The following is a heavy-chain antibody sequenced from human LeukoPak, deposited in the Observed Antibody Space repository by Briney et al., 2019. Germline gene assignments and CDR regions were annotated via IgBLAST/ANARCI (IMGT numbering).Heavy chain of an antibody. CDR1: GFTFSNYW. D-gene: IGHD3-3*01. V-gene: IGHV3-7*01. CDR2: IKQDGSEK. CDR3: ARDNGVVHGVYYMDV. J-gene: IGHJ6*03. Sequence: GGCLRLSCAASGFTFSNYWMTWVRQAPGKGLEWVADIKQDGSEKLYVNSVRGRFTISRDNAKMSLFLQMNSLRAEDTAVYYCARDNGVVHGVYYMDVWGKGTTVTVS.